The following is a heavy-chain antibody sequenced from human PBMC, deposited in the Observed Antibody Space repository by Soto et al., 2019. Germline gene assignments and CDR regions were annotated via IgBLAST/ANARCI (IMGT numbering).Heavy chain of an antibody. V-gene: IGHV3-48*01. Sequence: GGPMRLSCAASGFTFSSYSMNWVRQAPGKGLEWVSYISSSSTIYYAASVKGRFPISRDNAKNSLYLQMNSLRAEDTAVYYCARDSPDIVVVPATHNWFDPWGQGTLVTVS. D-gene: IGHD2-2*01. CDR1: GFTFSSYS. J-gene: IGHJ5*02. CDR2: ISSSSTI. CDR3: ARDSPDIVVVPATHNWFDP.